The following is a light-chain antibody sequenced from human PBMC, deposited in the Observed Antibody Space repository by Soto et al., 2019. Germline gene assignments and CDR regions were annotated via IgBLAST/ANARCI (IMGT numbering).Light chain of an antibody. J-gene: IGLJ2*01. CDR3: AAWDGSLSAVL. V-gene: IGLV1-44*01. CDR2: LNN. Sequence: QSVLTQSPSASGTPGQRVTISCSGSRSNIGTYTVNWYQPLPVTAPTLLISLNNQRPSGVPNRFSGSKSGTSASLAISGLQSEDEADYYCAAWDGSLSAVLFGGGTKVTVL. CDR1: RSNIGTYT.